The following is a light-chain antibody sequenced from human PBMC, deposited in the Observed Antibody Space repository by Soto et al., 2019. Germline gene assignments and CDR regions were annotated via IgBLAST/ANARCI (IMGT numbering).Light chain of an antibody. CDR2: KAS. CDR3: QQYDSYPWT. V-gene: IGKV1-5*03. J-gene: IGKJ1*01. Sequence: DIQMTQSPSTLSASIGDRVTITCRASQSVSSWLAWYQQKPGKAPNLLIYKASSLESGVPSRFSGSGSGTQFTLTISSLQPDDFATYYCQQYDSYPWTFGRGTKADI. CDR1: QSVSSW.